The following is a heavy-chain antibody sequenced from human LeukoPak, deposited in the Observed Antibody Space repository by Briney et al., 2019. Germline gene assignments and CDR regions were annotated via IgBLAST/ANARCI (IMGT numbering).Heavy chain of an antibody. CDR2: ISYDGSNK. D-gene: IGHD3-22*01. Sequence: GGSLRLSCAASGFTFSSYAMHWVRQAPGKGLEWVAVISYDGSNKYYADSVKGRFTISRDNSKNTLYLQMNSLRAEDTAVYYCGRAVYYYDSSGYYLGYWGQGTLVTVSS. CDR3: GRAVYYYDSSGYYLGY. CDR1: GFTFSSYA. J-gene: IGHJ4*02. V-gene: IGHV3-30-3*01.